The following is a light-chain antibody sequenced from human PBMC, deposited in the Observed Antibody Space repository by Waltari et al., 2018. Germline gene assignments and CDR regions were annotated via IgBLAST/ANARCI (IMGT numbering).Light chain of an antibody. CDR1: SPNIGAGHA. J-gene: IGLJ3*02. Sequence: QSVLTQPPSMSGAPGQRVTISCTGSSPNIGAGHAVHWYQVFPGTAPKRLIYGNNNRPSGVPDRFSGSKSDTSASLAIGGLQAEDEADYYCQSFDIRLSGGVVFGGGTKVTVL. CDR2: GNN. CDR3: QSFDIRLSGGVV. V-gene: IGLV1-40*01.